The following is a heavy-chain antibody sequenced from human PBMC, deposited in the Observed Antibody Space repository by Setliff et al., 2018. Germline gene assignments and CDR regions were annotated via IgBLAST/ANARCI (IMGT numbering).Heavy chain of an antibody. CDR1: GYTFTSSG. CDR3: ALSSLSICSGGNCPNVFEG. D-gene: IGHD2-15*01. J-gene: IGHJ3*01. V-gene: IGHV1-18*01. CDR2: ISAYTGNT. Sequence: ASVKVSCKASGYTFTSSGITWVRQAPGQGLEWMGWISAYTGNTNYAQKLQGRVTMTTDTSTSTAYMELRVLTSDDTAVYFCALSSLSICSGGNCPNVFEGWGQGTMVTVSS.